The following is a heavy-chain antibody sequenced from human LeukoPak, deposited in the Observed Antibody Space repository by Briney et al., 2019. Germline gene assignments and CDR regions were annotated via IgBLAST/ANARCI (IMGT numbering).Heavy chain of an antibody. CDR3: AKASLYGSGAYYYGMDV. J-gene: IGHJ6*02. CDR2: ICCSGCGT. D-gene: IGHD3-10*01. CDR1: GFTFSSYA. Sequence: GGSLRLSCAASGFTFSSYAMSWVRQSRGKGLEWVSAICCSGCGTYYADSVKGRFTISRDNSKNTLYLQMNSLRAEDTAVYYCAKASLYGSGAYYYGMDVWGQGTTVTVSS. V-gene: IGHV3-23*01.